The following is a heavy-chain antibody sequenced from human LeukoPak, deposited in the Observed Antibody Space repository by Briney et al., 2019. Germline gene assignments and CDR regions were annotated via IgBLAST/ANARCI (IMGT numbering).Heavy chain of an antibody. V-gene: IGHV3-30*18. D-gene: IGHD2-21*01. Sequence: GGSLRLSCAASGFSFSLYGMHWVRQAPGKGLEWVAVISYDGRNKYYADSVKGRFTISRDNSKNTLYLQMNSLRAEDTAVYYCAKDDTGGLWDYWGQGTLVTVSS. CDR2: ISYDGRNK. CDR3: AKDDTGGLWDY. CDR1: GFSFSLYG. J-gene: IGHJ4*02.